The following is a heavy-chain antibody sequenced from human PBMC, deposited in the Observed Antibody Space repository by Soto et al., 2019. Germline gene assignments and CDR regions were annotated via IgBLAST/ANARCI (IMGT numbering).Heavy chain of an antibody. V-gene: IGHV4-61*01. CDR2: IYYTWST. CDR3: AAPPTYGDSPTFDY. D-gene: IGHD4-17*01. J-gene: IGHJ4*02. CDR1: GGSVSSGSYY. Sequence: SETLSLTCTVSGGSVSSGSYYWSWIRQPPGKGLEWIGYIYYTWSTNYNPSLKSRVTISLDTSKNQFSLKLTSVTAADTAVYYCAAPPTYGDSPTFDYWGQGTLVTVSS.